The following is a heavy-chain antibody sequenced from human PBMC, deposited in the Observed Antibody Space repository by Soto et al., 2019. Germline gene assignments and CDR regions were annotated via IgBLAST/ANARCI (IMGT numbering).Heavy chain of an antibody. D-gene: IGHD4-4*01. J-gene: IGHJ5*02. Sequence: EASVKVSCKASGYTFTCYGISWVRQAPGQGLEWMGWINPSGGSTSYAQKFQGRVTMTRDTSTSTVYMELSSLRSEDTAVYYCARGEAHYRSDPWGQGTLVTVSS. CDR1: GYTFTCYG. V-gene: IGHV1-46*03. CDR2: INPSGGST. CDR3: ARGEAHYRSDP.